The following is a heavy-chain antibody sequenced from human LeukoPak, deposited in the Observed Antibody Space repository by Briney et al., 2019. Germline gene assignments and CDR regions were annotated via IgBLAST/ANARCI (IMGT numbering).Heavy chain of an antibody. CDR1: GFTFSSYA. D-gene: IGHD5-12*01. V-gene: IGHV3-23*01. Sequence: SGGSLRLSCAASGFTFSSYAMSWVRQAPGKGLEWVSAISGSGGSTYYADSVKGRFTISRDNSKNTLYLQMNSLRAEDTAVYYCAKDTAYSGYDLGVDYWGQGTLVTVSS. J-gene: IGHJ4*02. CDR3: AKDTAYSGYDLGVDY. CDR2: ISGSGGST.